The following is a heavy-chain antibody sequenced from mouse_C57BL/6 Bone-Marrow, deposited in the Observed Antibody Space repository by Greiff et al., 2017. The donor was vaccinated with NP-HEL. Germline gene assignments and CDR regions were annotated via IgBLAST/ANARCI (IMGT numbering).Heavy chain of an antibody. CDR2: IHPSDSDT. V-gene: IGHV1-74*01. J-gene: IGHJ1*03. D-gene: IGHD6-1*01. CDR1: GYTFTSYW. Sequence: QVQLQQSGAELVKPGASVKVSCKASGYTFTSYWMHWVKQRPGQGLEWIGRIHPSDSDTYYNQKFKGKATLTVAKSSSAAYMQLSGLTSEDSAVYCCAICASSSYWYFDVEGTGTTVTVAT. CDR3: AICASSSYWYFDV.